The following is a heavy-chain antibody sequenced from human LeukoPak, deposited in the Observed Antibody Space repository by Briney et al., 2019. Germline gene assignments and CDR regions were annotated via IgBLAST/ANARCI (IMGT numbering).Heavy chain of an antibody. D-gene: IGHD5-18*01. CDR3: ARDVKVDTAMVPGY. CDR1: GFTFSSYS. J-gene: IGHJ4*02. CDR2: ISSSSSYI. V-gene: IGHV3-21*01. Sequence: GGSLRLSCAASGFTFSSYSMNWVRQAPGKGLEWVSSISSSSSYIYYADSVKGRFTISRDNAKNSLYLQMNSLRAEDTAVYYCARDVKVDTAMVPGYWGQGTLVTVS.